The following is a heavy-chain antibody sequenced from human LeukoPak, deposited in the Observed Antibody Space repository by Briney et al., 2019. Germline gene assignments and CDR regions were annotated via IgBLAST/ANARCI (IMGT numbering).Heavy chain of an antibody. CDR1: AFRFTSSA. V-gene: IGHV1-58*01. CDR3: AAGLHLSHIRLWPLLFDS. D-gene: IGHD2/OR15-2a*01. CDR2: IVIGSADT. Sequence: SVKVSCKASAFRFTSSAVQWVRQARGQRLEWIGWIVIGSADTKYAQNFQERVTITRDVSTRTIYLELSSLRSEDTAIYYCAAGLHLSHIRLWPLLFDSWGQGTLVTVSS. J-gene: IGHJ4*02.